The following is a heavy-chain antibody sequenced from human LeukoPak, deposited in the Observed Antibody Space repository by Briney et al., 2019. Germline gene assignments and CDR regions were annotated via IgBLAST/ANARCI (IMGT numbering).Heavy chain of an antibody. CDR3: ARHPVVTATPLPIDY. D-gene: IGHD2-21*02. J-gene: IGHJ4*02. CDR2: IIPIFGTA. CDR1: GGTFSSYA. Sequence: SVKVSCKASGGTFSSYAISWVRQAPGQGLEWMGGIIPIFGTANYAQKFQGRVTITADESTSTAYMELSGLRSEDTAVYYCARHPVVTATPLPIDYWGQGTLVTVSS. V-gene: IGHV1-69*13.